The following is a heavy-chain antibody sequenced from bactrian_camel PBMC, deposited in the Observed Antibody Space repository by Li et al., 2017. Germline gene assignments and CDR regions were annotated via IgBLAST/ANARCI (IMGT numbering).Heavy chain of an antibody. Sequence: VQLVESGGTLVQPGGSLRLSCAASGFTFSSTWMHWVRQAPGKGLEWVSYIDPGDDRTYYIDSVKGRFTTSRDVAKDLLYLQMDTLKPEDTACTTVRQMGGGSYWGQGTQVTVS. D-gene: IGHD2*01. CDR2: IDPGDDRT. CDR3: RQMGGGSY. V-gene: IGHV3S1*01. CDR1: GFTFSSTW. J-gene: IGHJ4*01.